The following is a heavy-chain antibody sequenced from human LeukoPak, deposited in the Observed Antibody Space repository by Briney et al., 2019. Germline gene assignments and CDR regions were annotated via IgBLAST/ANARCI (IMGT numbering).Heavy chain of an antibody. D-gene: IGHD6-6*01. CDR2: IIPIFGTA. Sequence: ASVKVSCKASGGTFSSYAISWVRQAPGQGLEWMEGIIPIFGTANYAQKFQGRVTITTDESTSTAYMGLSSLRSEDTAVYYCARGTAQGSSLQEYYYYYYMDVWGKGTTVTVSS. J-gene: IGHJ6*03. CDR1: GGTFSSYA. CDR3: ARGTAQGSSLQEYYYYYYMDV. V-gene: IGHV1-69*05.